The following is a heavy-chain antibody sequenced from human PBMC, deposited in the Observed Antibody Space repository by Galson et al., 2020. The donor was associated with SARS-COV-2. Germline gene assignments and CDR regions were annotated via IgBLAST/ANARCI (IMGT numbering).Heavy chain of an antibody. D-gene: IGHD6-6*01. CDR2: IYYSGSP. CDR3: AREKYWYTSSSVIDL. V-gene: IGHV4-61*01. Sequence: SETLSLTCPVSGASVNSGNYYWSWIRQPPGKGLEWIGYIYYSGSPNYNPSLESRLTISIDTSKNQFSLKLSSVTAADTAVYYCAREKYWYTSSSVIDLWGQGALVTVSS. J-gene: IGHJ5*02. CDR1: GASVNSGNYY.